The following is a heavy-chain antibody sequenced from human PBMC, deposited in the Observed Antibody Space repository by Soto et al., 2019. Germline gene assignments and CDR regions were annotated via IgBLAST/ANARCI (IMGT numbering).Heavy chain of an antibody. J-gene: IGHJ5*02. CDR1: GFPFGDYS. Sequence: GSLRPFRSAFGFPFGDYSMSRFRPASGKGAEWVGFIRSKAYGGTTEYAASVKGRFTISRDDSKSIAYLQMNSLKTEDTAVYYCTRAPYCSSTSCDWFDPWGQGTLVTVSS. CDR3: TRAPYCSSTSCDWFDP. D-gene: IGHD2-2*01. V-gene: IGHV3-49*03. CDR2: IRSKAYGGTT.